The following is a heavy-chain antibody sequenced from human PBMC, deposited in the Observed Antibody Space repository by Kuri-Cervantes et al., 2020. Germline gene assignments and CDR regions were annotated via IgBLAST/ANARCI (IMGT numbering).Heavy chain of an antibody. J-gene: IGHJ4*02. Sequence: SETLSLTCAVYGGSFSGYYWSWIRQPPGKGLEWIGEINHSGSTNYNPSLKSRVTISVDTSKNQFSLKLSSVTAADTAVYYCARGGFRHIDCWGQGTLVTVSS. V-gene: IGHV4-34*01. CDR3: ARGGFRHIDC. CDR1: GGSFSGYY. CDR2: INHSGST. D-gene: IGHD3-10*01.